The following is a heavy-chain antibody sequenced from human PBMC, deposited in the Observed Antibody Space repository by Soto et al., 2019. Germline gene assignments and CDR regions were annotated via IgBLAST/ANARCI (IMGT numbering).Heavy chain of an antibody. CDR2: IYHNGST. J-gene: IGHJ5*02. D-gene: IGHD5-12*01. V-gene: IGHV4-61*01. Sequence: SETLSLTCTVSGDSVSSGNCYWSWIRQPPGKGLEWIGYIYHNGSTNYNPSLKSRVTISVDTSKNQFSLKLSSVTAADTAVYYCARGGDPNSGYDSNWFDPWGQGTLVTVSS. CDR1: GDSVSSGNCY. CDR3: ARGGDPNSGYDSNWFDP.